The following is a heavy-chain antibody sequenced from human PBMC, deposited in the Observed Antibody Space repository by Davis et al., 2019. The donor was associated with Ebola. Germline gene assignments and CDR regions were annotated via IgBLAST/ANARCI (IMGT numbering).Heavy chain of an antibody. CDR2: INPHNGNT. CDR3: AREDVVVTAPAGDY. J-gene: IGHJ4*02. CDR1: GYTFTNYG. V-gene: IGHV1-18*04. D-gene: IGHD2-21*02. Sequence: AASVKVSCKASGYTFTNYGITWARQAPGQGLEWMGWINPHNGNTNYAQNVQGRVTMTTDTSTSTAYMELSSLRSKDTAVYYCAREDVVVTAPAGDYWGQGTLVTVSS.